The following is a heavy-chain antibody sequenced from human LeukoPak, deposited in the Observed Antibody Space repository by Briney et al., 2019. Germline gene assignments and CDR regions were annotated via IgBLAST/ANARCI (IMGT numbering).Heavy chain of an antibody. V-gene: IGHV3-23*01. CDR1: GFTFSSYA. Sequence: GGSLRLSCAASGFTFSSYAMHWVRQAPGKGLEWVSAISGSGGSTYYADSVKGRFTISRDNSKNTLYLQMNSLRAEDTAVYYCAKDPAVAGTYYWGQGTLVTVSS. J-gene: IGHJ4*02. CDR2: ISGSGGST. CDR3: AKDPAVAGTYY. D-gene: IGHD6-19*01.